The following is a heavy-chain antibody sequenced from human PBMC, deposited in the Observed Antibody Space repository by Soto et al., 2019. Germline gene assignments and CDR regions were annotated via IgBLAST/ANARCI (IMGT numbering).Heavy chain of an antibody. D-gene: IGHD3-3*01. Sequence: QITLNESGPTVVRPTETLTLTCRFSGFSLTTSGVGVGWIRQSPGKAPEWLAPIYWDDDKRYSASLKSRLTIAKHTCKNPVVLTVSDLDPTDTATYYCAHRVLRTVFGLVTTTAIYFDFWGQGTPVAVSS. CDR2: IYWDDDK. V-gene: IGHV2-5*02. CDR1: GFSLTTSGVG. J-gene: IGHJ4*02. CDR3: AHRVLRTVFGLVTTTAIYFDF.